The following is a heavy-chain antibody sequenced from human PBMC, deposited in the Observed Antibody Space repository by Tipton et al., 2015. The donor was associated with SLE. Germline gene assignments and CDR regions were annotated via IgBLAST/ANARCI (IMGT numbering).Heavy chain of an antibody. V-gene: IGHV4-30-2*06. CDR3: ARGGHSNSPNWFDP. CDR2: LYQSGSI. CDR1: GGSIKPYY. Sequence: TLSLTCSVSGGSIKPYYWSWIRQSPGKGLEWIGSLYQSGSIHYNPSLENRVTISVDRSKNQFSLSLSSVTAADTAVYYCARGGHSNSPNWFDPWGQGTLITVSS. J-gene: IGHJ5*02. D-gene: IGHD4-11*01.